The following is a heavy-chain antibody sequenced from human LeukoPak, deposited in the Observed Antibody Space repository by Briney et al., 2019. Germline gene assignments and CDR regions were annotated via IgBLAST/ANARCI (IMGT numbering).Heavy chain of an antibody. CDR2: IWSDGTNR. J-gene: IGHJ3*02. CDR1: GLTFSAYG. D-gene: IGHD6-13*01. CDR3: ASAAGAFDN. V-gene: IGHV3-33*01. Sequence: PGRSLRLSCAASGLTFSAYGMHWVRQAPGKGLEWVAVIWSDGTNRYSAESVRGRFTISRDNSKNTLYLQMNSLIIEDTAVYYCASAAGAFDNWGQGTMITVSS.